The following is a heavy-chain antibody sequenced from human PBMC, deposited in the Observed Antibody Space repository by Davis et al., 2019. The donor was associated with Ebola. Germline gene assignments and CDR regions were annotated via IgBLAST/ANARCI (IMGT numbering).Heavy chain of an antibody. V-gene: IGHV3-9*01. D-gene: IGHD5-18*01. Sequence: PGGSLRLSCVGSGLSLAAYAMHWVRQAPGKGLEWVSGISWNSDSIGYAESVRGRFTISRDNAKNSLYLQMNSLTAEDTALYYCVKDRRGYRTGYGWGQGTLVIVSS. J-gene: IGHJ4*02. CDR2: ISWNSDSI. CDR3: VKDRRGYRTGYG. CDR1: GLSLAAYA.